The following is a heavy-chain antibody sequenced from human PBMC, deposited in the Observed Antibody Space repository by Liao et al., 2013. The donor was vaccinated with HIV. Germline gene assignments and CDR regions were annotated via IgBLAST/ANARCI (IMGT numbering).Heavy chain of an antibody. CDR2: IYYSGST. V-gene: IGHV4-38-2*01. D-gene: IGHD3-3*01. CDR1: SESFSGYY. CDR3: ARVNDFWSGYYIGFDY. Sequence: QVQLQESGPGLVKPSGTLSLTCAVYSESFSGYYWSWIRQPPGKGLEWIGSIYYSGSTYYNPSLKSRVTISVDTSKNQFSLKLSSVTAADTAVYYCARVNDFWSGYYIGFDYWGQGTLVTVSS. J-gene: IGHJ4*02.